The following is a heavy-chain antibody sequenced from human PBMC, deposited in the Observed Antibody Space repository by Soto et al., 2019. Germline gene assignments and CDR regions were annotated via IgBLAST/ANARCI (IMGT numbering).Heavy chain of an antibody. J-gene: IGHJ4*02. D-gene: IGHD3-22*01. V-gene: IGHV4-34*01. CDR1: AGSFSGYY. CDR2: INHSGST. CDR3: AGLFPYVSSGYHLNY. Sequence: SETLSLTCAVYAGSFSGYYWSWIRQPPGKGLEWIGEINHSGSTNYNPSLKSRITISVDTSKNQFSLKLSSVTAADTAVFYCAGLFPYVSSGYHLNYLGQGTLVTVSS.